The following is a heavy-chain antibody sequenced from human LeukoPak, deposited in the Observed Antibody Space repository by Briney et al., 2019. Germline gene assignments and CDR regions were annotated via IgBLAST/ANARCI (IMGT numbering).Heavy chain of an antibody. Sequence: GGSLRLSCAASGFTFRRYGMNWLRQAPGKGLEWVSAISGSDGSTYYRDHVKGRFTISRENSKNTLYLQMNSLRAEHTAVYYCVSPVPQGSDPSLYYYYMDVWGKGTTVTISS. CDR2: ISGSDGST. V-gene: IGHV3-23*01. CDR1: GFTFRRYG. J-gene: IGHJ6*03. D-gene: IGHD3-10*01. CDR3: VSPVPQGSDPSLYYYYMDV.